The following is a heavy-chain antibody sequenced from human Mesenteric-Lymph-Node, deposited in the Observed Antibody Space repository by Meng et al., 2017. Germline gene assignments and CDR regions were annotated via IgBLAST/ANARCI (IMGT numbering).Heavy chain of an antibody. CDR2: ISAYNGNT. V-gene: IGHV1-18*01. CDR1: GYTFTSYG. J-gene: IGHJ4*02. D-gene: IGHD3-3*01. Sequence: QVQLVQSGAEVKKPGASVKVCCTASGYTFTSYGISWVRQAPGQGREWMGWISAYNGNTNYAQKLQGRVTMTTDTSTSTAYMELRSLRSDDTAVYYCARGGPNDFWSGYLDYWGQGTLVTVSS. CDR3: ARGGPNDFWSGYLDY.